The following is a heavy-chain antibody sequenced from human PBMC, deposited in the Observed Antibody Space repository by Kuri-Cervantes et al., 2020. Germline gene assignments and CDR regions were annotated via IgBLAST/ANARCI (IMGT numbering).Heavy chain of an antibody. CDR1: GFNFSSYD. J-gene: IGHJ5*02. CDR2: IGTAGDT. Sequence: GGSLRLSCAASGFNFSSYDMHWVRQATGKGLEWVSAIGTAGDTYYPMSVKGRFTIYRENAKNSLYLQMNRLRPGDTAVYYCARAKFDILTGGNGFDPWGQGTLVTVSS. V-gene: IGHV3-13*01. D-gene: IGHD3-9*01. CDR3: ARAKFDILTGGNGFDP.